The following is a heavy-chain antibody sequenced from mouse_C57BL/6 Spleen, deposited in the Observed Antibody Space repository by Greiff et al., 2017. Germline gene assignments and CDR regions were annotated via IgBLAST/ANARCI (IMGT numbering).Heavy chain of an antibody. J-gene: IGHJ2*01. CDR1: GFTFSSYA. D-gene: IGHD4-1*01. CDR3: TRVNWDSYFDY. V-gene: IGHV5-9-1*02. CDR2: ISSGGDYI. Sequence: EVQGVESGEGLVKPGGSLKLSCAASGFTFSSYAMSWVRQTPEKRLEWVAYISSGGDYIYYADTVKGRFTISRDNARNTLYLQMSSLKSEDTAMYYCTRVNWDSYFDYWGQGTTLTVSS.